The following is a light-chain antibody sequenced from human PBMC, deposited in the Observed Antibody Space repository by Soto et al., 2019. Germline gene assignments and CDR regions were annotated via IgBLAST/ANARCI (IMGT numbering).Light chain of an antibody. CDR3: QQYGSSPRT. J-gene: IGKJ1*01. CDR2: GAS. Sequence: EIVLTQSPGTLSLSPGERATLSCRASQSVSSIFLAWYQHKPGQAPRLIIYGASTRATGIPDRFSGSGSGTDFILTISRLEPEDFAVYYCQQYGSSPRTFGHGTRMEIK. V-gene: IGKV3-20*01. CDR1: QSVSSIF.